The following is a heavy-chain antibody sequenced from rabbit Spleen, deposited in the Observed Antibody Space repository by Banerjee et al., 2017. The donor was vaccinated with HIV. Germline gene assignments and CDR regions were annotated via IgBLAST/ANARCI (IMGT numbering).Heavy chain of an antibody. CDR2: ISSSGNT. J-gene: IGHJ6*01. CDR1: GFTLSGYW. CDR3: ARDTGSSFSTYGMDL. V-gene: IGHV1S45*01. Sequence: QQQLVESGGGLVKPGASLTLTCTASGFTLSGYWMCWVRQAPGKGLEWIGCISSSGNTYYASWAKGRFIISKTSSTTVTFQMTSLTVADTATYFCARDTGSSFSTYGMDLWGPGTLVTVS. D-gene: IGHD8-1*01.